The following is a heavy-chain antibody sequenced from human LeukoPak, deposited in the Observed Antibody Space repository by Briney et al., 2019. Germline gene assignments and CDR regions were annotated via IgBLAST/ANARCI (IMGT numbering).Heavy chain of an antibody. CDR2: IKSKTDGGTT. D-gene: IGHD3-16*01. J-gene: IGHJ6*03. V-gene: IGHV3-15*01. CDR1: GFTFSNAW. Sequence: KPGGSLRLSCAASGFTFSNAWMSWVRQAPGKGLEWVGRIKSKTDGGTTDYAAPVKGRFTISRDDSKNTLYLQMNSLKTEDTAVYYCTTVFRLGVLGMDVWGKGTTVTVSS. CDR3: TTVFRLGVLGMDV.